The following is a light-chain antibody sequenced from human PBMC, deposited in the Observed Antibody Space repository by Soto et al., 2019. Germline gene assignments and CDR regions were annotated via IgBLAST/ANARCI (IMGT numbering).Light chain of an antibody. V-gene: IGKV3-15*01. J-gene: IGKJ1*01. CDR1: QSVSSN. Sequence: DIVMTQSPATLSVSLGERATLSCRASQSVSSNLAWYQQKPGQAPRLLIYGASTRATGIPVRFSGSGSGTEFTLTISSLQSEDFAVYYCQHYNNWPRTFGQGTKVDIK. CDR2: GAS. CDR3: QHYNNWPRT.